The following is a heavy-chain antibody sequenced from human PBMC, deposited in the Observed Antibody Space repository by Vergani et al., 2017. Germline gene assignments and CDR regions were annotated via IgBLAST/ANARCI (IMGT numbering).Heavy chain of an antibody. CDR2: MNPNSGNT. Sequence: QVQLVQSGAEVKKPGASVKVSCKASGYTFTSYDINWVRQATGQGLEWMGWMNPNSGNTGYAQKFQGRVTMTRNTSISTAYMELSSLRSEDTAVYYCARAKTGGKKLERPWFDTWGQGTLVTVSS. J-gene: IGHJ5*02. CDR1: GYTFTSYD. V-gene: IGHV1-8*01. D-gene: IGHD1-1*01. CDR3: ARAKTGGKKLERPWFDT.